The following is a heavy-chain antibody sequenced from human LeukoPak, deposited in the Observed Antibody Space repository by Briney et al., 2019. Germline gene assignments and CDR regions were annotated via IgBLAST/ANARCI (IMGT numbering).Heavy chain of an antibody. CDR1: GGSFSGYY. Sequence: SETLSLTCAVYGGSFSGYYWSWIRQPPGRGLEWIGEINHSGSTNYNPSLKSRVTISVDTSKNQFSLKLSSVTAADTAVYYCARLLYFYDSSASLRRYFDYWGQGTLVTVSS. J-gene: IGHJ4*02. V-gene: IGHV4-34*01. CDR2: INHSGST. D-gene: IGHD3-22*01. CDR3: ARLLYFYDSSASLRRYFDY.